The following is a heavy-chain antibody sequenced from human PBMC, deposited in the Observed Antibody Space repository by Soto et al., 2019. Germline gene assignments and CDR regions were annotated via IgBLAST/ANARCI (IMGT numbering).Heavy chain of an antibody. CDR2: ISAFNGDT. D-gene: IGHD6-25*01. CDR3: TREAGWQRMVPYD. J-gene: IGHJ4*02. Sequence: VQLVPAGSEVKKPGASVNVSCKAFWYTFTRYGFCLVRQVPGQGVEWLGWISAFNGDTQYAQTMKGRLTVTTDTSTTTVHMQLRSLTPADTAVYYCTREAGWQRMVPYDWGQGTLVSVS. V-gene: IGHV1-18*04. CDR1: WYTFTRYG.